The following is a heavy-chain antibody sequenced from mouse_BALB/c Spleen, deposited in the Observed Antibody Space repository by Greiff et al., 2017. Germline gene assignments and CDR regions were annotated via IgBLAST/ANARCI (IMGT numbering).Heavy chain of an antibody. CDR3: ARLADGNYDYFDY. V-gene: IGHV1-20*02. D-gene: IGHD2-1*01. J-gene: IGHJ2*01. CDR2: INPYNGDT. CDR1: GYSFTGYF. Sequence: EVQLQQSGPELVKPGASVKISCKASGYSFTGYFMNWVMQSHGKSLEWIGRINPYNGDTFYNQKFKGKATLTVDKSSSTAHMELRSLASEDSAVYYCARLADGNYDYFDYWGQGTTLTVSS.